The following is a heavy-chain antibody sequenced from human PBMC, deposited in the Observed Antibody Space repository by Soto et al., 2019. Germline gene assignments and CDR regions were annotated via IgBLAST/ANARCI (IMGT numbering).Heavy chain of an antibody. CDR3: VTFDFSSTYYDH. J-gene: IGHJ4*02. CDR1: GASISNSAYY. Sequence: SETLSLTCTVSGASISNSAYYWGWIRQPPGKGLEWIGTISYRGSTFYKPSLKSQVTISVDTIKNQFSLKLDSVTVADTAVYYCVTFDFSSTYYDHWGQGTLVTVSS. D-gene: IGHD6-13*01. V-gene: IGHV4-39*01. CDR2: ISYRGST.